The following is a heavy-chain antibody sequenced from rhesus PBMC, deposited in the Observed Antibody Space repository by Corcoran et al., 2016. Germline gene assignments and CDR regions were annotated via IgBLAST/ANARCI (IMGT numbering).Heavy chain of an antibody. CDR1: GGSISDNYY. Sequence: QVQLQESGPGLVKPSETLSLTCAVSGGSISDNYYWNWIRQPPGQGLEWIGNIYGSTVRTYYNPPLKSRVTISKDTSKNQISLKLSSVTAADTAVYYCARDPHWVGGVRFDYWGQGVLVTVSS. V-gene: IGHV4S9*01. CDR2: IYGSTVRT. D-gene: IGHD2-39*02. J-gene: IGHJ4*01. CDR3: ARDPHWVGGVRFDY.